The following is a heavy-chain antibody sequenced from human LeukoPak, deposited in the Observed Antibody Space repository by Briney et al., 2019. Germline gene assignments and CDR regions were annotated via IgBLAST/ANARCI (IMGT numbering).Heavy chain of an antibody. J-gene: IGHJ3*02. CDR1: GYTFTIYG. V-gene: IGHV1-18*01. CDR3: ASDGTVTTQAGGDAFDI. D-gene: IGHD4-17*01. Sequence: ASVKVSCKASGYTFTIYGISWVRQAPGQGLEWMGWISAYNGNTNYAQKLHGRVTMTTDTSTSTAYMELRSLRSDDTAVYYCASDGTVTTQAGGDAFDIWGQGTMVTVSS. CDR2: ISAYNGNT.